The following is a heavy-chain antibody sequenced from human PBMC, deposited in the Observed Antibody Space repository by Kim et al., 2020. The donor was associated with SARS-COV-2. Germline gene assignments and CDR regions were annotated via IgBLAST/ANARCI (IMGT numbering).Heavy chain of an antibody. CDR2: IYYSGST. CDR3: AREVIWSGYYGGGGYFDY. J-gene: IGHJ4*02. CDR1: GGSISSYY. V-gene: IGHV4-59*13. D-gene: IGHD3-3*01. Sequence: SETLSLTCTVSGGSISSYYWSWIRQPPGKGLEWIGYIYYSGSTNYNPSLKSRVTISVDTSKNQFSLKLSSVTAADTAVYYCAREVIWSGYYGGGGYFDYWGQGTLVTVSS.